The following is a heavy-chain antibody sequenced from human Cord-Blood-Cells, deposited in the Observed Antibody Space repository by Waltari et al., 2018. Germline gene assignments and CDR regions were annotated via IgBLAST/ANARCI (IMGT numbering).Heavy chain of an antibody. CDR3: ARTRANYYGSGSYDFDY. J-gene: IGHJ4*02. Sequence: QVQLVQSGAEVKKPGSSVKVSCKASGGTFSSYAISWVRQAPGQGLEWMGGIIPIFGTANYAQKFQGRVTITADESTSTAYMELSSLRSEDTAVYYCARTRANYYGSGSYDFDYWGQGTLVTVSS. V-gene: IGHV1-69*01. CDR2: IIPIFGTA. D-gene: IGHD3-10*01. CDR1: GGTFSSYA.